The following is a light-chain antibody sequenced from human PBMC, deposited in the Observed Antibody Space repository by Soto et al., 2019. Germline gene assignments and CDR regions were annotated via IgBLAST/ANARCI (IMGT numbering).Light chain of an antibody. CDR2: CXS. J-gene: IGKJ1*01. V-gene: IGKV3-20*01. CDR3: QQYGRATWT. CDR1: QSVSISY. Sequence: IVLTQSPGTLALSPGERATIAXRAGQSVSISYLAWYQQKPGXAPRXXXVCXSSRATASPDRLSGSGSGTDFTPTISRLEPEDSAVYYCQQYGRATWTFGQGTKVDIK.